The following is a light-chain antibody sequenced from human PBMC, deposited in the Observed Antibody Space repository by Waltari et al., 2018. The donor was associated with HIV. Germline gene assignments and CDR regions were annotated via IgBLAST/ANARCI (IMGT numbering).Light chain of an antibody. Sequence: SVLTQPPSVSVAPGQTITISCSRSTSTIGSNYVAWYQQFPGRAPKFLIYEDFRRPSGIPDRFSGSKSGTSATLDITGLQTGDEADYYCGTWDSSLGAGVFGGGTKVTV. J-gene: IGLJ3*02. CDR2: EDF. CDR3: GTWDSSLGAGV. V-gene: IGLV1-51*02. CDR1: TSTIGSNY.